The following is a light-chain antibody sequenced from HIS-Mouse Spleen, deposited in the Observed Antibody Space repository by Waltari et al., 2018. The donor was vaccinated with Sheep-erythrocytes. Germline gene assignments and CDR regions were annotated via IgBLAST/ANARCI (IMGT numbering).Light chain of an antibody. CDR1: SSDVGGYNY. CDR2: DVS. J-gene: IGLJ1*01. Sequence: QSALTQPRSVSGSPGQSVTISCTGTSSDVGGYNYVSWYQQHPGKAPKLMIYDVSKRPSGGPDRFSGSKSGNTASLPISGLQAEDEADYYCCSYAGSYNHVFATGTKVTVL. CDR3: CSYAGSYNHV. V-gene: IGLV2-11*01.